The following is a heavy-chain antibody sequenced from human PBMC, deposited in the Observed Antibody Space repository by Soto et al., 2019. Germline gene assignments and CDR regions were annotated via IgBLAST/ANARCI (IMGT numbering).Heavy chain of an antibody. CDR1: GYTFTGYY. D-gene: IGHD1-26*01. Sequence: ASVKVSCKASGYTFTGYYMHWVRQAPGQGLEWMGWINPNSGGTNYAQKFQGRVTMTRDTSISTAYMEPSRLRSDDTAVYYCARVEDIVGATTDAFDIWGQGTMVTVSS. CDR3: ARVEDIVGATTDAFDI. J-gene: IGHJ3*02. V-gene: IGHV1-2*02. CDR2: INPNSGGT.